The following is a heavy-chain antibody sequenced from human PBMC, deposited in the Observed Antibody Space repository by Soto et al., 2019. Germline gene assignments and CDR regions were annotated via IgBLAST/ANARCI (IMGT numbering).Heavy chain of an antibody. CDR1: GFTFRSYT. J-gene: IGHJ5*02. CDR3: VKDDCTAGSCYT. D-gene: IGHD2-8*02. CDR2: ISGSGGKT. V-gene: IGHV3-23*01. Sequence: PGGSLRLSCAASGFTFRSYTMLWVRQSPQKGLEWVSAISGSGGKTYYADSVKGRFTISRDNSKNALFLQMNSVTADDTAIYYCVKDDCTAGSCYTWGQGTPVTAPQ.